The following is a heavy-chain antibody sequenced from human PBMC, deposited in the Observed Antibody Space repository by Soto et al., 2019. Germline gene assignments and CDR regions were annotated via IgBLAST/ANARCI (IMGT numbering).Heavy chain of an antibody. J-gene: IGHJ4*02. V-gene: IGHV3-7*01. CDR1: GFTFSSYW. Sequence: GGSLRLSCAASGFTFSSYWMTWVRQAPGKGLEWVANIKEDGSEKHYVDSVRGRFTISRDNAKNSLYLQMNSLRVEDAAVYFCSRDVVVGAKALNYWGQGTLVTVSS. CDR2: IKEDGSEK. D-gene: IGHD2-15*01. CDR3: SRDVVVGAKALNY.